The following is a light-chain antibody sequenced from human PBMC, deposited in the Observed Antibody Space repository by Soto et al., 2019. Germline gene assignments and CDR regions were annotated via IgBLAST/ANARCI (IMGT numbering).Light chain of an antibody. CDR3: QQYDSVLGT. V-gene: IGKV1-5*01. CDR1: QSISHW. Sequence: IQMTQSPSSLSASVGDRVTRTCRASQSISHWLAWYQQKPGKAPKFLIYDASSLESGVPSRFSGSGSGTEFTLTISSLQPDDFATYYCQQYDSVLGTFGPGTKVDI. CDR2: DAS. J-gene: IGKJ1*01.